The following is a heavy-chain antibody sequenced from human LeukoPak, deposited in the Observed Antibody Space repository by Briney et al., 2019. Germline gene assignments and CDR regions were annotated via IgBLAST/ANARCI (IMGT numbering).Heavy chain of an antibody. CDR1: GSPSSDYY. V-gene: IGHV3-11*06. CDR3: ARGFQTLDP. Sequence: GGPLSPSCAASGSPSSDYYMSWVRQPPGKGLEWISYIGTSSSYTNYADSVKGRFTISGDNAKNSLYLQMNSLRAEDTAVYYCARGFQTLDPWGQGTLVTVSS. CDR2: IGTSSSYT. J-gene: IGHJ5*02.